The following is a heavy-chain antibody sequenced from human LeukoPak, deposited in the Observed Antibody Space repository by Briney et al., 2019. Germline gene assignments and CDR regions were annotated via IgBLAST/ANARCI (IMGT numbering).Heavy chain of an antibody. V-gene: IGHV3-74*03. CDR1: GLTLSDYW. CDR2: IESDGTRT. J-gene: IGHJ6*02. Sequence: GGSLRLSCAASGLTLSDYWMYWVRQGPGKGLVHVSRIESDGTRTVYADSVKGRFTISRDNAKNTMYLQMNSLRAEDTAVYYCVRGGHKLDIETSRYYYGLDVWGQGTTVTVSS. D-gene: IGHD2-2*03. CDR3: VRGGHKLDIETSRYYYGLDV.